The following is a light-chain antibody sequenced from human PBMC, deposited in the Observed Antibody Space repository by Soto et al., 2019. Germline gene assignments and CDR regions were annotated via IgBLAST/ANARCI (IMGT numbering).Light chain of an antibody. V-gene: IGKV1-5*03. CDR3: QQYNSYSGT. CDR1: QSISSW. J-gene: IGKJ1*01. CDR2: KAC. Sequence: DIQMTQSPSTLSASVGDRVTITCRASQSISSWLAWYQQKPGKAPKLLIYKACSLESGVPSRFSGSGSGTEFTLTISSLQPDDFATYYCQQYNSYSGTFGQGTKVDIK.